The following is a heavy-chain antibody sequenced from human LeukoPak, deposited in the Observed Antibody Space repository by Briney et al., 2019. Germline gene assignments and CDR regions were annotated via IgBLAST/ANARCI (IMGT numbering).Heavy chain of an antibody. CDR2: IYYTGST. CDR3: ARGVSNWFDP. V-gene: IGHV4-59*01. D-gene: IGHD5/OR15-5a*01. Sequence: SETLSLTCTVSGGSISSYYWSWIRQPPGKGLEWIGYIYYTGSTNYNPSLKGRVTISGDTSKKQFSLKLSSVTAADTAVYYCARGVSNWFDPWGQGTLVTVSS. J-gene: IGHJ5*02. CDR1: GGSISSYY.